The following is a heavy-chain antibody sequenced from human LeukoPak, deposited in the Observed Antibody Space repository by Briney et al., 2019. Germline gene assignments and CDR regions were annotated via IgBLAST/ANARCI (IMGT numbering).Heavy chain of an antibody. CDR2: ISSSSSTI. D-gene: IGHD3-22*01. V-gene: IGHV3-48*04. CDR1: GFTFSSYS. CDR3: ARGPHYYDSSGYYYQPLDFDY. Sequence: GGSLRLSCAASGFTFSSYSMNWVRRAPGKGLEWVSYISSSSSTIYYADSVKGRFTISRDNAKNSLYLQMNSLRAEDTAVYYCARGPHYYDSSGYYYQPLDFDYWGQGTLVTVSS. J-gene: IGHJ4*02.